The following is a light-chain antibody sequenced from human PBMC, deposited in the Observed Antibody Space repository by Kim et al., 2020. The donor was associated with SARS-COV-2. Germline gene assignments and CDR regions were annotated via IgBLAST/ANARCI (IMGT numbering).Light chain of an antibody. CDR1: RSDIGSNT. CDR2: RSN. J-gene: IGLJ2*01. Sequence: QSVLTQPPSASGTPGQRVTISCSGSRSDIGSNTVNWYQQLPGTAPKLLIYRSNKRPSGVPDRFSASKSGTSASLAISGLQSEDEADYYCAAWDDNLNGDVVFGGGTQLTVL. CDR3: AAWDDNLNGDVV. V-gene: IGLV1-44*01.